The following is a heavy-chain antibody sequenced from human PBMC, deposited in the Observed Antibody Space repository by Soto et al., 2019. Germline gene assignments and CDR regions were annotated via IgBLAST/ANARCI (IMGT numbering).Heavy chain of an antibody. V-gene: IGHV3-48*02. CDR2: ISSSSSTI. D-gene: IGHD3-9*01. CDR3: ARDHPDFFDWLLPDY. Sequence: GGSLRLSCAASGFTFSSYSMNWVRQAPGKGLEWVSYISSSSSTIYYPDSVKGRFTISRDNGKNSLYLQMNILSDEDTAVYYCARDHPDFFDWLLPDYWGQGTLVTVSS. J-gene: IGHJ4*02. CDR1: GFTFSSYS.